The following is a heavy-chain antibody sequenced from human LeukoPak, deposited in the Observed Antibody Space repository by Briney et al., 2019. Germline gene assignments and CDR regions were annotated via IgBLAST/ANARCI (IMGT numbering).Heavy chain of an antibody. Sequence: SETLSLTCTVSGGSISSYYWSWIRQPPGKGLEWIGYIYHSGSTDYNPSLKRRVTISVDKSKNQFSLKLSSVTAADTAVYYCARANGYYGSGSPYFDYWGQGTLVTVSS. CDR2: IYHSGST. CDR1: GGSISSYY. V-gene: IGHV4-59*12. J-gene: IGHJ4*02. D-gene: IGHD3-10*01. CDR3: ARANGYYGSGSPYFDY.